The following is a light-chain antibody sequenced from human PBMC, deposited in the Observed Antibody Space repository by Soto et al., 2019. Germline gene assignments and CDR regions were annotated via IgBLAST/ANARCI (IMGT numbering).Light chain of an antibody. CDR1: QSVSSSF. V-gene: IGKV3-20*01. CDR2: GAS. CDR3: QQYGSSPWT. Sequence: EIVLTQSPGTLSLSPGERATLSCRASQSVSSSFLAWYQQKPGQAPRLLLYGASTRATGIPDRFSGSGSGTHFTLTISRLEPEDFAVYYCQQYGSSPWTFGQGTKVEIK. J-gene: IGKJ1*01.